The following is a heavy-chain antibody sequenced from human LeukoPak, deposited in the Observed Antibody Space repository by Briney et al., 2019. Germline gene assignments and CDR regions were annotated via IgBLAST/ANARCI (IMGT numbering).Heavy chain of an antibody. CDR2: MSGSGGRT. J-gene: IGHJ4*02. Sequence: GTLSLTCAVSGGSISSNNWWGWVRQAPGKGLEWVSTMSGSGGRTYYADSVKGRFTISRDNSKNTLYLQMNSLRAEDTAVYFCAKGSYYDSSGYLYFDYWGQGTLVTVSS. D-gene: IGHD3-22*01. CDR3: AKGSYYDSSGYLYFDY. V-gene: IGHV3-23*01. CDR1: GGSISSNN.